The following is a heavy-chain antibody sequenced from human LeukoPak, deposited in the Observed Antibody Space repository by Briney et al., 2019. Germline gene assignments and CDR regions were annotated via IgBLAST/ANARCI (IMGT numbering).Heavy chain of an antibody. V-gene: IGHV3-48*03. CDR2: ISRSGSSI. CDR3: ARQVLQYSSSPYGMDV. J-gene: IGHJ6*02. CDR1: GFTFSSYE. D-gene: IGHD6-6*01. Sequence: GGSLGLSCAASGFTFSSYEMNWVRQAPGKGLEWVSYISRSGSSIYYADSVKGRFTVSRDNAKNSLYLQMSSLRAEDTAVYYCARQVLQYSSSPYGMDVWGHGTTVTVSS.